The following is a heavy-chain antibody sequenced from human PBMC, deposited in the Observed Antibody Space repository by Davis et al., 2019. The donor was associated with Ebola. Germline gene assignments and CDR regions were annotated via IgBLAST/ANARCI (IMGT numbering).Heavy chain of an antibody. CDR3: ARSGLSFGVVKYHYGMDV. CDR1: VITFSSYA. Sequence: GESLNISCADSVITFSSYAMTWVRQAPGKGLEWVSAISGSGGTTYYAGSVKGRFTVSRDNSKKTRYLQMNSLRAEDTAVYYCARSGLSFGVVKYHYGMDVWGQGTLVTVSS. D-gene: IGHD3-3*01. CDR2: ISGSGGTT. V-gene: IGHV3-23*01. J-gene: IGHJ6*02.